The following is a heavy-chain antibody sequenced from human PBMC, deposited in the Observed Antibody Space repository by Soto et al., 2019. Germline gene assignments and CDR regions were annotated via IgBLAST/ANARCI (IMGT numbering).Heavy chain of an antibody. J-gene: IGHJ6*02. V-gene: IGHV3-23*01. D-gene: IGHD5-12*01. CDR3: AKEGVNSGYDYYYYYGMDV. Sequence: PGGSLRLSCAASGFTFSSYAMSWVRQAPGKGLEWVSAISGSGGSTYYADSVKGRFTISRDNSKNTLYLQMNSLRAEDTAVYYCAKEGVNSGYDYYYYYGMDVWGQGTTVTVSS. CDR1: GFTFSSYA. CDR2: ISGSGGST.